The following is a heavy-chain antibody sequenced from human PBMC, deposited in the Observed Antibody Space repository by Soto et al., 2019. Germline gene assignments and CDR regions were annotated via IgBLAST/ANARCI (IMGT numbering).Heavy chain of an antibody. CDR2: IYYSGST. D-gene: IGHD3-10*01. J-gene: IGHJ5*02. V-gene: IGHV4-30-4*01. Sequence: PSETLSLTCTVSGGSISSGDYYWSWIRQPPGKGLEWIGYIYYSGSTYYNPSLKGRVTISVDTSKNQFSLKLSSVTAADTAVYYCARAFVLWFGELPAFDPWGQGTLVTVSS. CDR1: GGSISSGDYY. CDR3: ARAFVLWFGELPAFDP.